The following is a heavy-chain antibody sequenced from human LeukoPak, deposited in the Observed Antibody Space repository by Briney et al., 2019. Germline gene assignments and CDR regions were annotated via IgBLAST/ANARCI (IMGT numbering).Heavy chain of an antibody. CDR3: ARGPGRAYFQH. V-gene: IGHV4-59*01. D-gene: IGHD2-15*01. CDR1: GGSISSYY. CDR2: IYYSGGT. J-gene: IGHJ1*01. Sequence: KTSETLSLTCTVSGGSISSYYWSWIRQPPGKGLEWIGYIYYSGGTNYNPSLKSRVTISVDTSKNQFSLKLSSVTAADTAVYYCARGPGRAYFQHWGQGTLVTVSS.